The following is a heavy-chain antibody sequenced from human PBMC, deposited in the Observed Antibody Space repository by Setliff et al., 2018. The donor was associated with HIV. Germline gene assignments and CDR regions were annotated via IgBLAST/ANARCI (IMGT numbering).Heavy chain of an antibody. V-gene: IGHV5-10-1*01. CDR1: GFSFTSYW. CDR3: ARGRGGYFGGGRYYNLPYFDS. J-gene: IGHJ4*02. D-gene: IGHD2-15*01. Sequence: GESLKISCKGSGFSFTSYWISWVRQMPGKGLEWMGRIDPADSYTHYSPSFQGHITISIDKSISSASLHWSSLRTSDTAIYYCARGRGGYFGGGRYYNLPYFDSWGQGTLVTVSS. CDR2: IDPADSYT.